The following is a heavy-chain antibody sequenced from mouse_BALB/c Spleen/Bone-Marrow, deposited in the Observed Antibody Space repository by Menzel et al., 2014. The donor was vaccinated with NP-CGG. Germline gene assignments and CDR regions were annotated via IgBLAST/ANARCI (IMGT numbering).Heavy chain of an antibody. CDR2: ISXSGFT. J-gene: IGHJ3*01. V-gene: IGHV3-2*02. Sequence: EVQLVESGPGLVKPSQSLSLTCTVTGYSITSDYAWNWIRQFPGNKLEWMGYISXSGFTSYNPSLKGRISITRDTSKNQFFLQLNSVTTEDTATYYCSRDYRYDTWFSYWGQGTLVTVSA. D-gene: IGHD2-14*01. CDR1: GYSITSDYA. CDR3: SRDYRYDTWFSY.